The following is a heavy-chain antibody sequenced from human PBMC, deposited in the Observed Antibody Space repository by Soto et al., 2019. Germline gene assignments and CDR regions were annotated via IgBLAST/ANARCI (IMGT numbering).Heavy chain of an antibody. Sequence: SETLSLTCTVSGGSVSSGSYSWTCIRQPPGKGLEWIGYIYYSGSTNYNPSLKSRVNISVDTXXNQFSLKLSSVTAADTAVYYCARERRYSSSSELQQQRDSYYYSGMDVWGQGATVTFSS. CDR2: IYYSGST. CDR1: GGSVSSGSYS. CDR3: ARERRYSSSSELQQQRDSYYYSGMDV. D-gene: IGHD6-6*01. J-gene: IGHJ6*02. V-gene: IGHV4-61*01.